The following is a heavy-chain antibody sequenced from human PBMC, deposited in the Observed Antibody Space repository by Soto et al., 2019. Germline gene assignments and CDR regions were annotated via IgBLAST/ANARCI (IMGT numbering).Heavy chain of an antibody. D-gene: IGHD2-15*01. V-gene: IGHV1-69*01. CDR1: GGTFSSYA. CDR2: IITISGTA. Sequence: QVQLVQSGAEVKKPGSSVKVSCKASGGTFSSYAISWVRQAPGQGLEWMGGIITISGTANYAQKFQGRVTITADESTSIAYMELNSLRSEDTAVYYCARFLGYCSGGSCYRGLYYYYYGMDVWGQGTTVTVSS. J-gene: IGHJ6*02. CDR3: ARFLGYCSGGSCYRGLYYYYYGMDV.